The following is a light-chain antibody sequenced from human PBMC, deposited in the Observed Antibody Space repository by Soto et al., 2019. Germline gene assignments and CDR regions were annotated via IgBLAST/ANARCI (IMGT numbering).Light chain of an antibody. CDR3: QQRRSWPHT. CDR1: QSVSNY. J-gene: IGKJ2*01. CDR2: DTS. V-gene: IGKV3-11*01. Sequence: EIVLTQSPATLSLSPGQRATPSCRTSQSVSNYLAWYQQKPGQAPRLLIYDTSKRATGIPARFSGSGSGTDVTLTISSLEPEDFAVYYCQQRRSWPHTCGQGTKLEIK.